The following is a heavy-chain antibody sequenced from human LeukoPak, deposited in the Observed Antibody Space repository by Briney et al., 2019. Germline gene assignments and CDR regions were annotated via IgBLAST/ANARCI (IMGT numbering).Heavy chain of an antibody. CDR2: ISGESTTI. CDR3: AKGDLGFGRFYFDY. V-gene: IGHV3-23*01. J-gene: IGHJ4*01. CDR1: GLTLGNYA. Sequence: GGSLRLSCTAPGLTLGNYAMTWVRQAPGKGLEWVSSISGESTTIAYTDSVKGRFTISRDNSKNTLYLQMNNLRAEDTAVYYCAKGDLGFGRFYFDYWGHGNLVTASP. D-gene: IGHD3-16*01.